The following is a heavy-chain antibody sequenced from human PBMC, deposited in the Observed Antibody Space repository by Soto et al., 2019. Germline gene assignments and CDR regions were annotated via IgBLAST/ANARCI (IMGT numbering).Heavy chain of an antibody. Sequence: EVQLVESGGGLVKPGGSLRLSCAASGFTFSSYSMNWVRQAPGKGLEWVSSISSSSSYIYYADSVKGRFTISRDNAKNSLYLQMNGLRAEETAVYYCARDLPFDFWSGYYSGAFDIWCQGTMVTVSS. D-gene: IGHD3-3*01. CDR2: ISSSSSYI. V-gene: IGHV3-21*01. J-gene: IGHJ3*02. CDR1: GFTFSSYS. CDR3: ARDLPFDFWSGYYSGAFDI.